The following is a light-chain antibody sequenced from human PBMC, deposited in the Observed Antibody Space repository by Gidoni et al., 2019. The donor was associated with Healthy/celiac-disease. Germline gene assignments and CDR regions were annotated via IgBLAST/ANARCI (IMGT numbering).Light chain of an antibody. Sequence: SYELTQPPSVPVSPGQTARITCSGDALPKQYAYWYQQKPGQAPVLVMYKDSARPSGIPERFSGSSSGTTVTLTISGVQAEDEADYYCQSADSSGTVVFGGGTKLTVL. CDR2: KDS. CDR1: ALPKQY. J-gene: IGLJ2*01. V-gene: IGLV3-25*02. CDR3: QSADSSGTVV.